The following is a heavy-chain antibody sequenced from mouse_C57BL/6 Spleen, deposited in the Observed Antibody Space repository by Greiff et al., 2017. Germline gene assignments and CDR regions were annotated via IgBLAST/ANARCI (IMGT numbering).Heavy chain of an antibody. V-gene: IGHV1-69*01. CDR3: ARRDYSNYDWFAY. Sequence: VQLQQPGAELVMPGASVKLSCKASGYTFTSYWMHWVKQRPGQGLEWIGEIDPSDSYTNYNQKFKGKSTLTVDKSSSTAYMQLSSLTSEDSAVXYCARRDYSNYDWFAYWGQGTLVTVSA. J-gene: IGHJ3*01. D-gene: IGHD2-5*01. CDR2: IDPSDSYT. CDR1: GYTFTSYW.